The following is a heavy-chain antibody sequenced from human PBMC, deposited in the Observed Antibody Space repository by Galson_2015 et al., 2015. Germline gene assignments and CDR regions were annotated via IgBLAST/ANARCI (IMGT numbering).Heavy chain of an antibody. CDR3: TRGGVAAASDY. D-gene: IGHD6-25*01. V-gene: IGHV3-74*01. CDR2: INSDGSGI. J-gene: IGHJ4*02. CDR1: GFTFSSYW. Sequence: SLRLSCAASGFTFSSYWMHWVRQAPGKGLVWVSRINSDGSGIGYADSVKGRFTISRDNAKSTLYLQMNSLRAEDTAVYYCTRGGVAAASDYWGQGTLVTVSS.